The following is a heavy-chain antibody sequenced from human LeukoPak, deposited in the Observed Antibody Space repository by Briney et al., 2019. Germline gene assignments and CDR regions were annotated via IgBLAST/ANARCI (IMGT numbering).Heavy chain of an antibody. CDR3: ARGPVRSGWFDP. J-gene: IGHJ5*02. CDR2: IYYSGST. CDR1: GGSISSYY. V-gene: IGHV4-59*01. Sequence: SETLSLTCTVSGGSISSYYWSWIRQPPGKGLEWIGYIYYSGSTNYNPSLKSRVTISVDTSKNQFSLKLSSVTAADTAVYYCARGPVRSGWFDPWGQGTLVTVSS. D-gene: IGHD3-10*01.